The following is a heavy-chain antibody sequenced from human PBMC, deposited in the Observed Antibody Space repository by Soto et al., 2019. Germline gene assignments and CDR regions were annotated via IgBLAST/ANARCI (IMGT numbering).Heavy chain of an antibody. Sequence: EVQLLESGGGLVQPGGSLRLSCAASGFTFSSYAMSWVRQAPGKGLEWVSAISGSGGSTYYADSVKGRFTISRDNSKNTLYLQMNSLRAEDTAVYYCAIDLAPSEGNYDSSGYYKGDYYYYGMDVWGQGTTVTVSS. J-gene: IGHJ6*02. CDR2: ISGSGGST. D-gene: IGHD3-22*01. V-gene: IGHV3-23*01. CDR3: AIDLAPSEGNYDSSGYYKGDYYYYGMDV. CDR1: GFTFSSYA.